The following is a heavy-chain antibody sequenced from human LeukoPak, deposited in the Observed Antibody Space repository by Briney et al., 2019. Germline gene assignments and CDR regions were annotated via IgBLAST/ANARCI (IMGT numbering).Heavy chain of an antibody. CDR2: IIPIFGTA. V-gene: IGHV1-69*13. D-gene: IGHD3-10*01. Sequence: SVKVSCKASGGTFSSYAISWERQAPGQGLEWMGGIIPIFGTANYAQKFQGRVTITADESTSTAYMELSSLRSEDTAVYYCARDRETWFGESKYYYYYMDVWGKGTTVTISS. CDR1: GGTFSSYA. J-gene: IGHJ6*03. CDR3: ARDRETWFGESKYYYYYMDV.